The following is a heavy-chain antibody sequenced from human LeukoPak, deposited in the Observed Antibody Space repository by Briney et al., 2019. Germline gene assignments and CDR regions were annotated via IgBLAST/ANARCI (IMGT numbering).Heavy chain of an antibody. D-gene: IGHD6-19*01. J-gene: IGHJ4*02. CDR1: GHTFTNTW. CDR3: ARRNSGNFPFDY. Sequence: GESLKISCKGTGHTFTNTWIAWVRQMPGKGLEWMGIISPGDSDTIYSPSFQGQVTISVDKSISTAYLQWSSLKASDTAMYYCARRNSGNFPFDYWGQGTLVTVSS. CDR2: ISPGDSDT. V-gene: IGHV5-51*01.